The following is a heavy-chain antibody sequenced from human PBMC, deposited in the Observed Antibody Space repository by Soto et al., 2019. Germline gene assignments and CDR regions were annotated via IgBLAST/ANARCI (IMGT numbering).Heavy chain of an antibody. CDR1: GYSFTSYW. CDR2: INPNDSYT. Sequence: GESLKISCKGSGYSFTSYWISWVRQMPGKGLEWMGNINPNDSYTSYSPSFQGHVTISADKSISTAYLQWSSLKASDTSMYYSVRLSSSWYFDYWGQGTVVTVSS. CDR3: VRLSSSWYFDY. D-gene: IGHD6-13*01. V-gene: IGHV5-10-1*01. J-gene: IGHJ4*02.